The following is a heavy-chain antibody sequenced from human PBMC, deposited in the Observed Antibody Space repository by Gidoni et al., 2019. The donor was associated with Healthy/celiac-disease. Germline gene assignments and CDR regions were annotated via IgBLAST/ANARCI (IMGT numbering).Heavy chain of an antibody. CDR3: ARENSGIFFFDS. Sequence: EVQLVQSGAEVKKPGESLRISCTGSGYSLTSYWLVWVRKMPGKGLQWMWIIYPGDSDTRYSPSFQGQVTISADKSISTAYLQWSSLKASDTAMYYCARENSGIFFFDSWGQGTLVTVSS. J-gene: IGHJ4*02. CDR1: GYSLTSYW. V-gene: IGHV5-51*03. D-gene: IGHD1-26*01. CDR2: IYPGDSDT.